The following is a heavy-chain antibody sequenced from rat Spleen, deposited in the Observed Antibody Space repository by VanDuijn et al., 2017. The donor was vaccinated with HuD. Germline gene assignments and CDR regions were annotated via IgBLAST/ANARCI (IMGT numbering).Heavy chain of an antibody. CDR2: ISTGGGNT. CDR3: ARHGSSYIYEEDFDY. J-gene: IGHJ2*01. Sequence: EVQLVESGGGLVQPGRSLKLSCAASGFTYSNYVMAWVSQAPTKGLEWVASISTGGGNTYYRDSVKGRFTISRDNAKSTLYLQMDSLRSEDTATYYCARHGSSYIYEEDFDYWGQGVMVTVSS. CDR1: GFTYSNYV. D-gene: IGHD1-2*01. V-gene: IGHV5S23*01.